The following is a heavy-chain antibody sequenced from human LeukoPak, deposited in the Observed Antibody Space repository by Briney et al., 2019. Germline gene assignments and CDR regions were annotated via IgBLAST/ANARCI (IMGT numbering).Heavy chain of an antibody. V-gene: IGHV3-33*01. Sequence: TGGSLRLSCAASGFTFSSYGMHWVRQAPGKGLEWVAVIWYDGSNKYYADSVKGRFTISRDNSKNTLYLQMNSLRAGDTAVYYCAREGRGSIAVAGTLDYWGQGTLVTVSS. J-gene: IGHJ4*02. CDR3: AREGRGSIAVAGTLDY. D-gene: IGHD6-19*01. CDR2: IWYDGSNK. CDR1: GFTFSSYG.